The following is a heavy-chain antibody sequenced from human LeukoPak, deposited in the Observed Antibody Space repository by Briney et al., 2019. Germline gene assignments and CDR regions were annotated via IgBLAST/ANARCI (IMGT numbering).Heavy chain of an antibody. D-gene: IGHD2-15*01. V-gene: IGHV1-24*01. CDR1: GYTLTELS. J-gene: IGHJ5*02. Sequence: ASVKVSCKVSGYTLTELSMHWVRQAPGKGLEWMGGFDPEDGETIYAQKFQGRVTMTEDTSTDTAYMELSSLRSEDTAVYYCATGLYCSGGSCYPIRGDWFDPWGQGTLVTVSS. CDR3: ATGLYCSGGSCYPIRGDWFDP. CDR2: FDPEDGET.